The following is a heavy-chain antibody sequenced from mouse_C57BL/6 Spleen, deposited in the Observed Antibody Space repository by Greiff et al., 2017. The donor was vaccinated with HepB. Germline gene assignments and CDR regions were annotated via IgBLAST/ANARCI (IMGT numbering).Heavy chain of an antibody. CDR1: GFTFSDYY. CDR3: ARRVYGNYGYFDY. V-gene: IGHV5-12*01. D-gene: IGHD2-1*01. CDR2: ISNGGGST. Sequence: DVQLVESGGGLVQPGGSLKLSCAASGFTFSDYYMYWVRQTPEKRLEWVAYISNGGGSTYYPDTVKGRFTLSRDNAKNTLYLQMSRLKSEDTAMYYCARRVYGNYGYFDYWGQGTTLTVSS. J-gene: IGHJ2*01.